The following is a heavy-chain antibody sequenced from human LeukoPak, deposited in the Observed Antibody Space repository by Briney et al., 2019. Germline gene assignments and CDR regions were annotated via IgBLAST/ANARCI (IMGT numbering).Heavy chain of an antibody. V-gene: IGHV4-38-2*02. CDR1: GYSINSGFY. CDR2: IYYSGST. CDR3: ARHGRSGITMVRGVIITSDY. Sequence: PSETLSLTCTVSGYSINSGFYWGWIRQPPGKGLEWIGSIYYSGSTYYNPSLKSRVTISVDTSKNQFSLKLSSVTAADTAVYYCARHGRSGITMVRGVIITSDYWGQGTLVTVSS. J-gene: IGHJ4*02. D-gene: IGHD3-10*01.